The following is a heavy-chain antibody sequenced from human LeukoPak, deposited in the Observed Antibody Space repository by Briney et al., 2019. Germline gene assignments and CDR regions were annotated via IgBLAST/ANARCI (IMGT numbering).Heavy chain of an antibody. Sequence: GGSLRLSCSASGFTFSSYAMHWVRQAPGKGLEYVSAISSNGGSTYYADSVKGRFTISRDNSKDTLYLQMSSLRAEDTAVYYCVPYDILTGYPYWGQGTLVTVSS. V-gene: IGHV3-64D*06. CDR2: ISSNGGST. CDR1: GFTFSSYA. J-gene: IGHJ4*02. D-gene: IGHD3-9*01. CDR3: VPYDILTGYPY.